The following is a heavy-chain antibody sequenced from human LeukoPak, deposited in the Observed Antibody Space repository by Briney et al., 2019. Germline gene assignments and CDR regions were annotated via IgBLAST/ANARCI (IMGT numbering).Heavy chain of an antibody. Sequence: ASVKVSCKASGYTFTGYYMHWVRQAPGQGLEWMGWINPNSGGTNYAQKFQGRVTMTRDTSISTAYMELSRLRSDDTAVYYCARAPPPWSVTTWFDPWGQGTLVTVSS. CDR3: ARAPPPWSVTTWFDP. D-gene: IGHD4-17*01. CDR2: INPNSGGT. CDR1: GYTFTGYY. J-gene: IGHJ5*02. V-gene: IGHV1-2*02.